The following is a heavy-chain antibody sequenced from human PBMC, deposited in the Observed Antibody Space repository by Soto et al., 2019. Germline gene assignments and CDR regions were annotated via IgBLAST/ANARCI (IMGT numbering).Heavy chain of an antibody. CDR3: ARPRIATNNYKWFDP. CDR2: IYVTGAV. J-gene: IGHJ5*02. CDR1: GAALNSGNYY. Sequence: PSETLSLTCIVSGAALNSGNYYWSWIRQVPGKGLEWIGHIYVTGAVDYNPSLRDRITISQDTSERQFSLNLRLVTAADTAVYYCARPRIATNNYKWFDPWGQGTLVTVSS. V-gene: IGHV4-31*03. D-gene: IGHD2-21*01.